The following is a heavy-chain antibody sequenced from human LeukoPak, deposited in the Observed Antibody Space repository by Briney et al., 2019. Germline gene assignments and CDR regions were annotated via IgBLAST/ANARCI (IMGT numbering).Heavy chain of an antibody. J-gene: IGHJ4*02. CDR3: AKDRLLRGLV. CDR2: ISYDGSNK. CDR1: GFTFSSYA. D-gene: IGHD5-12*01. Sequence: GGSLRLSCAASGFTFSSYAMHWVRQAPGKGLEWVAVISYDGSNKYYADSVKGRFTISRDNSKNTLYLQMNSLRAEDTAVYYCAKDRLLRGLVWGQGTLVTVSS. V-gene: IGHV3-30*04.